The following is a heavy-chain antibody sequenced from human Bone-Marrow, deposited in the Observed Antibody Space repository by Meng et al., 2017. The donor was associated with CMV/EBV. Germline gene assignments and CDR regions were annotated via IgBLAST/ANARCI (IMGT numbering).Heavy chain of an antibody. Sequence: SVKVSCKASGYTFTSYDINWVRQAPGQGLEWMGGIIPIFGTANYAQKFQGRVTITTDESTSTAYMELSSLRSEDTAVYYCARASQYNWNPLPFDYWGQGTLVTVSS. CDR3: ARASQYNWNPLPFDY. V-gene: IGHV1-69*05. CDR1: GYTFTSYD. CDR2: IIPIFGTA. D-gene: IGHD1-20*01. J-gene: IGHJ4*02.